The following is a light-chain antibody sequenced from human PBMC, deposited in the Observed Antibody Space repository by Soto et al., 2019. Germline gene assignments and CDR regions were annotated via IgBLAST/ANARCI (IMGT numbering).Light chain of an antibody. Sequence: QSALTQPASVSGSPGQSITISCTGTSSDVGSYDLVSWYQQHPGNAPKLMTYEVSKRPSGVSDRFSGSKSGNTASLTISGLQADDEADYYCCSYATTTLFGGGTKLTVL. J-gene: IGLJ2*01. CDR1: SSDVGSYDL. CDR2: EVS. CDR3: CSYATTTL. V-gene: IGLV2-23*02.